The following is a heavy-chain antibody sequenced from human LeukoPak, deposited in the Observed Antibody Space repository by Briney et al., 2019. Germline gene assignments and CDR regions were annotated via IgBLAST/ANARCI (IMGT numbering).Heavy chain of an antibody. J-gene: IGHJ4*02. V-gene: IGHV3-53*01. D-gene: IGHD4/OR15-4a*01. CDR2: IYSGTI. Sequence: GGSLRLSCTVSGVTVSSNSMSWVRQAPGKGLEWVSFIYSGTIHYSDSVKGRFTISRDNSKNTLYLQMNSLRAEDTAVYYCARRAGAYSHPYDYWGQGALATVSS. CDR3: ARRAGAYSHPYDY. CDR1: GVTVSSNS.